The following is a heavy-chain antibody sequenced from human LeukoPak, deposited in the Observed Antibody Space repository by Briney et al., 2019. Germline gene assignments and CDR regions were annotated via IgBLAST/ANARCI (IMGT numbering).Heavy chain of an antibody. D-gene: IGHD5-12*01. CDR1: GYTFTSYG. Sequence: ASVKVSCKASGYTFTSYGISWVRQAPGQGLEGMGWISAYNGNTNYAQKLQGRVTMTTDTSTSTAYMELRSLRSDDAAVYYCARGEVATDRGVYYFDYWGQGTLVTVSS. V-gene: IGHV1-18*01. CDR2: ISAYNGNT. CDR3: ARGEVATDRGVYYFDY. J-gene: IGHJ4*02.